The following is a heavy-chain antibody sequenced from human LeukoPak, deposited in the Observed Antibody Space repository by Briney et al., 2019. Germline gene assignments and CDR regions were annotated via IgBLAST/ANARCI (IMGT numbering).Heavy chain of an antibody. V-gene: IGHV4-34*01. CDR1: GGSFSGYY. CDR3: ARGRAEYYYDSSGYPRGSYYYYYMDV. CDR2: INHSGST. J-gene: IGHJ6*03. D-gene: IGHD3-22*01. Sequence: SETLSLTCAVYGGSFSGYYWSWIRQPPGKGLEWIGEINHSGSTNYNPSLKSRVTISVDTSKNQFSLKLSSVTAADTAVYYCARGRAEYYYDSSGYPRGSYYYYYMDVWGKGTTVTASS.